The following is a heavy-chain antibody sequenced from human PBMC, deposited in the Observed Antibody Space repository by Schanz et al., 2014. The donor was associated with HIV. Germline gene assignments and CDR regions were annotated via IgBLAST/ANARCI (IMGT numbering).Heavy chain of an antibody. CDR1: GFTLEDYA. Sequence: EVQLMESGGGLVQPGRSLRLSCAASGFTLEDYAMHWVRQAPGKGLEWVSGMSWNRRRIGYGDAVKGRFTISRDNSKNTLYLQMNSLRVEDTAVYYCANEEVPNDYWGQGTLVTVSS. J-gene: IGHJ4*02. CDR3: ANEEVPNDY. V-gene: IGHV3-9*01. CDR2: MSWNRRRI.